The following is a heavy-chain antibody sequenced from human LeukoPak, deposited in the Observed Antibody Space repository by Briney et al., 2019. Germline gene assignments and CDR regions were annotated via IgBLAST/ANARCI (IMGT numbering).Heavy chain of an antibody. V-gene: IGHV4-59*01. CDR1: GGSISSYY. CDR3: ARAYCGGDCYPPYNWFDP. J-gene: IGHJ5*02. CDR2: IYYSGST. Sequence: PSETLSLTCTVSGGSISSYYGRWIRQPPGKGGEWIGYIYYSGSTNYNPSLKRRVTISVDTSKTQFSLKLSSVTAADTAVYYCARAYCGGDCYPPYNWFDPWGQGTLVTVSS. D-gene: IGHD2-21*01.